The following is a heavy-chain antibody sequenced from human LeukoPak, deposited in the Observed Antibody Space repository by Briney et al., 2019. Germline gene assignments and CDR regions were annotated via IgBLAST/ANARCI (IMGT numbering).Heavy chain of an antibody. D-gene: IGHD3-22*01. J-gene: IGHJ3*02. CDR2: IVPIFGTA. CDR3: ARDSYYDSSGYRKDAFDM. CDR1: GGTFSSYA. V-gene: IGHV1-69*06. Sequence: SVKVSCKASGGTFSSYAISWVRQAPGQGLEWMGGIVPIFGTANYAQKFQGRVTITADKSTSTAYMELSSLRSEDTAVYYCARDSYYDSSGYRKDAFDMWGQGTMVTVSS.